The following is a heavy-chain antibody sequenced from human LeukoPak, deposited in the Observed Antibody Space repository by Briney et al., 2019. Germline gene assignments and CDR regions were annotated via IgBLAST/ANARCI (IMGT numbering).Heavy chain of an antibody. J-gene: IGHJ4*02. Sequence: PGGSLRLSCAASGFTFSTYWMSWVRQAPGKGLEWVANIKQDGSEKYYVDSAKGRFTISRDNAKNSLYLQMNSLRAEDTAVYYCARGDYYDSSGPTFDYWGQGTLVTVSS. D-gene: IGHD3-22*01. CDR2: IKQDGSEK. CDR3: ARGDYYDSSGPTFDY. V-gene: IGHV3-7*01. CDR1: GFTFSTYW.